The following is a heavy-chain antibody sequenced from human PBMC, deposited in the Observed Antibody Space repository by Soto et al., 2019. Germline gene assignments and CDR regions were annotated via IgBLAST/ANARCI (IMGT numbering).Heavy chain of an antibody. J-gene: IGHJ4*02. D-gene: IGHD2-2*01. CDR2: IIPIFGTP. CDR1: GYTFTGYY. CDR3: ARDLYCDSTNCSYYLDY. Sequence: SVKVSCKASGYTFTGYYIHWVRQAPGQGLEWMGRIIPIFGTPNYAQKFQGRVTITADKPTSTAYMELSSLRSEDTAVYYCARDLYCDSTNCSYYLDYWGQGTLVTVSS. V-gene: IGHV1-69*06.